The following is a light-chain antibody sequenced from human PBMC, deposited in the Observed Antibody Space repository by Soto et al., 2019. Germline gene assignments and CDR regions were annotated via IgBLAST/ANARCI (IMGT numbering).Light chain of an antibody. V-gene: IGLV1-44*01. CDR3: AAWDDSLNGWV. J-gene: IGLJ3*02. CDR1: SSNIGSNT. Sequence: QSVLTQPPSASGTPGQRVTISCSGSSSNIGSNTVNWYQQLPGTAPKPLIYSNHQRPSGVPDRFSGSKSGTSASLAISGLQSEDEADYYCAAWDDSLNGWVFGGGTKLTVL. CDR2: SNH.